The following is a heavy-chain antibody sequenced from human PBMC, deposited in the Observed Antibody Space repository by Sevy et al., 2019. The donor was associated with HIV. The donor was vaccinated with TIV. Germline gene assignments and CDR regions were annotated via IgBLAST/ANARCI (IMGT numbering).Heavy chain of an antibody. V-gene: IGHV3-11*01. J-gene: IGHJ6*02. CDR3: ARDEGGYSSIKGYYGMDV. D-gene: IGHD6-13*01. CDR1: GFTFSDYY. Sequence: GGSLRLSCAASGFTFSDYYMSWIRHAPGKGLEWVSYISSSGSTIYYADSVKGRFTISRDNAKNSLYLQMNSLRAEDTAVYYCARDEGGYSSIKGYYGMDVWGQGTTVTVSS. CDR2: ISSSGSTI.